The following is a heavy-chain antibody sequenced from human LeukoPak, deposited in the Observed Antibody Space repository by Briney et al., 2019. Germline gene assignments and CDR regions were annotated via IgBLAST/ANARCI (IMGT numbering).Heavy chain of an antibody. CDR3: AKGGSGGYSYGSYYYYYYMDV. D-gene: IGHD5-18*01. J-gene: IGHJ6*03. CDR2: ISGSGGST. V-gene: IGHV3-23*01. CDR1: GFTFSSYA. Sequence: PGGSLRLSCAASGFTFSSYAMSWVRQAPGKGLEWVSAISGSGGSTYYADSVKGRFTISRDNSKNTLYLQMNSLRAEDTAVYYCAKGGSGGYSYGSYYYYYYMDVWGKGTTVTVSS.